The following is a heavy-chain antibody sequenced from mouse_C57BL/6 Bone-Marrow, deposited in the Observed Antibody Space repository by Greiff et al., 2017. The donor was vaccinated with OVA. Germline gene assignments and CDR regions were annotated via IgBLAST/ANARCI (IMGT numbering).Heavy chain of an antibody. D-gene: IGHD1-1*01. CDR3: AKKDYYGSSYVNWYFDV. V-gene: IGHV2-5*01. CDR1: GFSLTSYG. Sequence: VKLVESGPGLVQPSQSLSITCTVSGFSLTSYGVHWVRQSPGKGLEWLGVIWRGGSTDYNAAFMSRLSITKDNSKSQVFFKMNSLQADDTAIYYCAKKDYYGSSYVNWYFDVWGTGTTVTVSS. CDR2: IWRGGST. J-gene: IGHJ1*03.